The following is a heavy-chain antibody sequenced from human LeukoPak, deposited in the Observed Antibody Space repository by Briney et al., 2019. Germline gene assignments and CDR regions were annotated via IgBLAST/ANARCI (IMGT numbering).Heavy chain of an antibody. J-gene: IGHJ4*02. Sequence: SETLSLTCTVSGGSISSYYWGWIRQPPGKGLEWIGYIYYSGSTNYNPSLKSRVTISIDTSKNQFSLKLSSVTAAGTAVYYCAREEDSSGWHTFDYWGQGTLVTVSS. D-gene: IGHD6-19*01. CDR1: GGSISSYY. CDR3: AREEDSSGWHTFDY. V-gene: IGHV4-59*01. CDR2: IYYSGST.